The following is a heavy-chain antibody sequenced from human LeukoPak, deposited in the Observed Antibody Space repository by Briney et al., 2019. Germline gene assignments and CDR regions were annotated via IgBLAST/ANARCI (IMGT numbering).Heavy chain of an antibody. V-gene: IGHV1-46*01. D-gene: IGHD3-10*01. CDR3: ARDGSTRITMVRGVLGD. Sequence: GSSVKVSCKASGGTLSSYAISWVRQAPGQGLEWMGIINPSGGSTSYAQKFQGRVTMTRDTSTSTVYMELSSLRSEDTAVYYCARDGSTRITMVRGVLGDWGQGTLVAVSS. CDR2: INPSGGST. CDR1: GGTLSSYA. J-gene: IGHJ4*02.